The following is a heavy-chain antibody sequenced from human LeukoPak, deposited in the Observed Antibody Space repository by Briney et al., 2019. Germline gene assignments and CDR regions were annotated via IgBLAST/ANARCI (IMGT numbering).Heavy chain of an antibody. CDR2: INPSGGST. CDR3: ARERGVDGSGLEYYYYYMDV. CDR1: GYTFTSYD. J-gene: IGHJ6*03. D-gene: IGHD3-10*01. V-gene: IGHV1-46*01. Sequence: GASVKVSCKASGYTFTSYDINWVRQAPGQGLEWMGIINPSGGSTSYAQKFQGRVTMTRDMSTSTVYMELSSLRSEDTAVYYSARERGVDGSGLEYYYYYMDVWGKGTAVTVSS.